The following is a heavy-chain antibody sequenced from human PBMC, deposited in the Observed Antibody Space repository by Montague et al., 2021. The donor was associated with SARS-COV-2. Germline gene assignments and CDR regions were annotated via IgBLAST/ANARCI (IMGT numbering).Heavy chain of an antibody. Sequence: SETLSLTCTVSSGSIFTYYWNWIRQSPGKGLEWLGYIYYTGSTNYIPSLKSRVTISMDTSRDQLSLRLKFVTAADTAVYYCARDNYVDWGYYGLDVWGQGTLVTVSS. D-gene: IGHD3-9*01. V-gene: IGHV4-59*01. CDR2: IYYTGST. CDR1: SGSIFTYY. J-gene: IGHJ6*02. CDR3: ARDNYVDWGYYGLDV.